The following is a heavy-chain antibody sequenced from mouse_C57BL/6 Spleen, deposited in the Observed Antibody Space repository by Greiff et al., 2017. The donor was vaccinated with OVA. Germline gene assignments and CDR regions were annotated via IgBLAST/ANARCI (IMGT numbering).Heavy chain of an antibody. CDR3: ARHGSSYGNFDV. Sequence: QVQLQQPGAELVRPGSSVKLSCKASGYTFTSYWMHWVKQRPIQGLEWIGNIDPSDSETHYNQKFKDKATLTVDKSSSTAYMQLSSLTSEDSAVYYCARHGSSYGNFDVWGTGTTVTVAS. CDR1: GYTFTSYW. J-gene: IGHJ1*03. D-gene: IGHD1-1*01. CDR2: IDPSDSET. V-gene: IGHV1-52*01.